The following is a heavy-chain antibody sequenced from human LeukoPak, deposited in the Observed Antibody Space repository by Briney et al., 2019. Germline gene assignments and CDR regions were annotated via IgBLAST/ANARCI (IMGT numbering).Heavy chain of an antibody. CDR3: ARYGDYGGY. CDR1: GDSISSSDYY. Sequence: SQTLSLTCTVSGDSISSSDYYWSWIRQPPGKGLEWIGYIYYSGNTYYNPSLKSRVTISVDTSKNQFSLKLSSVTAADTAVYYCARYGDYGGYWGQGTLVTVSS. J-gene: IGHJ4*02. CDR2: IYYSGNT. V-gene: IGHV4-30-4*01. D-gene: IGHD4-17*01.